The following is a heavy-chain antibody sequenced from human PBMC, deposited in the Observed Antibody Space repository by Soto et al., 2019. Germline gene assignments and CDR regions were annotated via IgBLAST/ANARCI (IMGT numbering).Heavy chain of an antibody. CDR2: IDPSDSYT. CDR1: GYSFTSYW. CDR3: ARGRCYYVDAFDI. V-gene: IGHV5-10-1*01. J-gene: IGHJ3*02. D-gene: IGHD3-10*01. Sequence: GESLATSCKGSGYSFTSYWISWVRQMPGKGLEWMGRIDPSDSYTNYSPSFQGHVTISADKSISTAYLQWSSLKASDTAMYYCARGRCYYVDAFDIWGQGTMVTVSS.